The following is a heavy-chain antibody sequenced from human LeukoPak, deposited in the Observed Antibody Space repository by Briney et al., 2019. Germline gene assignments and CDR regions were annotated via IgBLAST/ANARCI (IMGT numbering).Heavy chain of an antibody. D-gene: IGHD3-3*02. J-gene: IGHJ4*02. CDR2: ISSSSSYI. Sequence: GGSLGLSCAASGFTFSSYSMNWVRQAPGKGLEWVSSISSSSSYIYYADSVRGRFTISRDNAKNSLYLQMNSLRAEDTAVYYCARGRVSRPLDYWGQGTLVTVSS. V-gene: IGHV3-21*01. CDR3: ARGRVSRPLDY. CDR1: GFTFSSYS.